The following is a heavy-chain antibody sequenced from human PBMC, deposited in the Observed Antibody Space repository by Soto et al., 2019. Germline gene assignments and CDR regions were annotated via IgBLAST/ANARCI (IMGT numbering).Heavy chain of an antibody. Sequence: EVQLLESGGGLVQPGGSLRLSCAASGFTFSSYAMSWVRQAPGKGLEWVSAISGSGGSTYYADSVKGRFTISRDNSKHTLYLQMNRLRAEDTAVYYCAKDAYYYDSSGYYSSGQMGWWAFDIWGQGTMVSVSS. CDR1: GFTFSSYA. J-gene: IGHJ3*02. CDR3: AKDAYYYDSSGYYSSGQMGWWAFDI. V-gene: IGHV3-23*01. D-gene: IGHD3-22*01. CDR2: ISGSGGST.